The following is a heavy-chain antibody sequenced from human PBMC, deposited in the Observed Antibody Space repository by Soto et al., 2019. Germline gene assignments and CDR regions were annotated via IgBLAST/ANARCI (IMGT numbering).Heavy chain of an antibody. V-gene: IGHV3-74*01. CDR1: GFPFSSYW. D-gene: IGHD3-9*01. CDR2: ISGDGVTT. CDR3: ARDYYGLLTGYYTDY. J-gene: IGHJ4*02. Sequence: EVQLVESGGDLVQRGGSLRLSCAASGFPFSSYWMHWVRHTPGKGLDWVGRISGDGVTTYYADSVTGRFTVSRDNAKNTLSLQMSVLRAEDTAVYYCARDYYGLLTGYYTDYWGQGTLVSVSS.